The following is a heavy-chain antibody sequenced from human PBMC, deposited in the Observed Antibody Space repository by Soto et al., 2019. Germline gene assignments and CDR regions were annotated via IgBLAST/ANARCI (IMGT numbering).Heavy chain of an antibody. CDR1: GFTFTDYA. CDR2: ISGIGGST. J-gene: IGHJ4*02. V-gene: IGHV3-23*01. Sequence: EVQLLESGGGLVQPGGSLRLSCAGSGFTFTDYALSWVRQAPGKGLEWVATISGIGGSTYLADSVKGRLSISRDNSKNTKYLLMNSLRAEDTAVYFCARGSSGYISSWYYFDYWGRGTLVTVSS. D-gene: IGHD6-13*01. CDR3: ARGSSGYISSWYYFDY.